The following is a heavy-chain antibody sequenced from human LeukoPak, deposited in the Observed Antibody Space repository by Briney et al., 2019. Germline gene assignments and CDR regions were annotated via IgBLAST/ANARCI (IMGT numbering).Heavy chain of an antibody. J-gene: IGHJ6*03. V-gene: IGHV1-2*02. D-gene: IGHD2-15*01. Sequence: ASVKVSCKASGYTFTGYYMHWVRQAPGQGLEWMGWINPNSGVTNYAQKFQGRVTMTRDTSISTAYMELSRLRSDDTAGYYCARVRYCSGDICYSSSRLHYYYYMDVWGKGTTVTVSS. CDR1: GYTFTGYY. CDR2: INPNSGVT. CDR3: ARVRYCSGDICYSSSRLHYYYYMDV.